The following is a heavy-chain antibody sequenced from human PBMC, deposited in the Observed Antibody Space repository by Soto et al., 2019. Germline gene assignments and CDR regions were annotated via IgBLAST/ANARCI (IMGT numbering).Heavy chain of an antibody. CDR3: AKAFCDAATCFPCES. CDR2: ISNRGSSA. V-gene: IGHV3-23*04. CDR1: GFTLNNFP. J-gene: IGHJ4*02. D-gene: IGHD2-21*01. Sequence: EVHLVQSGGGLVQPGESLSLSCVASGFTLNNFPMTWSPQTPGKGLEWVAPISNRGSSANYADSVKGRFTISRDKSTKTLSLHMHTLRVEDTAVYFCAKAFCDAATCFPCESWGQGTPVAVSP.